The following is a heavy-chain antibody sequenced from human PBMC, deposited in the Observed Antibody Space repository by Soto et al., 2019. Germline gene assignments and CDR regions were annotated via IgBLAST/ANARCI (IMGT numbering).Heavy chain of an antibody. CDR3: ARALGCSGGSCYVGNAFDI. V-gene: IGHV4-59*01. CDR1: GGSISSYY. Sequence: SETLSLTCTVSGGSISSYYWSWIRQPPGKGLEWIGYIYYSGSTNYNPSLKSRVTISVDTSKNQFSLKLSSVTAADTAVYYCARALGCSGGSCYVGNAFDIWGQGTMVTVSS. J-gene: IGHJ3*02. CDR2: IYYSGST. D-gene: IGHD2-15*01.